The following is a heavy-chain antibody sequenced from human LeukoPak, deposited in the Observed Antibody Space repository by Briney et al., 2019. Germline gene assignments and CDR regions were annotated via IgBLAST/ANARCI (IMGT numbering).Heavy chain of an antibody. CDR3: ARDPVAGYYRYYFDY. CDR1: GFTFIDYA. CDR2: ISSSSSTI. D-gene: IGHD6-19*01. V-gene: IGHV3-48*02. Sequence: GGSLRLSCAASGFTFIDYAMNWVRQAPGKGLEWVSYISSSSSTIYYADSVKGRFTISRDNAKNSLYLQMNSLRDEDTAVYYCARDPVAGYYRYYFDYWGQGALVTVSS. J-gene: IGHJ4*02.